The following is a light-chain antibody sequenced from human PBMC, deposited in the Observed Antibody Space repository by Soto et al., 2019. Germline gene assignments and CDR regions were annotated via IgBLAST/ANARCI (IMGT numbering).Light chain of an antibody. J-gene: IGKJ3*01. CDR1: QSVSNY. Sequence: EIVLTQSPGTLSLSPGETATLSCRASQSVSNYLAWFQQKPGQPPRLLIYDISKMATGIPARFSGSGSGTDFTLTISRLDPEDFAVYYCQQRVTFGPGTKVDIK. CDR3: QQRVT. V-gene: IGKV3-11*01. CDR2: DIS.